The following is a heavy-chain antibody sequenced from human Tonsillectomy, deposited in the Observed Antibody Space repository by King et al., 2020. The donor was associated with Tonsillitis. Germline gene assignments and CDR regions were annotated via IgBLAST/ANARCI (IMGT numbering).Heavy chain of an antibody. J-gene: IGHJ4*02. CDR3: ARPSAGGLVNPYDY. D-gene: IGHD3/OR15-3a*01. V-gene: IGHV5-51*01. CDR1: GYTFATYW. Sequence: QLVQSGAEVKQPGDSLKISCKGSGYTFATYWIGWVRQMPGKGLEWMGIIYPGDSDTRYSPSFQGQVTISADKSISTAYLQWSSLKASDPAMYYCARPSAGGLVNPYDYWGQGTLVTVSS. CDR2: IYPGDSDT.